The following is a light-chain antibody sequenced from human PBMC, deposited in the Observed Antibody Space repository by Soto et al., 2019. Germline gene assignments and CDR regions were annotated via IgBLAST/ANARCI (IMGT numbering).Light chain of an antibody. CDR3: QQYDSSLYT. CDR2: GTS. CDR1: QSLSSIY. V-gene: IGKV3-20*01. J-gene: IGKJ2*01. Sequence: EIVLTQSPGTLSLSPGERATLSCRASQSLSSIYLAWYQQRPGQTTRLLIYGTSTRATGIPDRFSGSGSGRDFTLTISRLEPEDFAVYYCQQYDSSLYTFGQGTKVEIK.